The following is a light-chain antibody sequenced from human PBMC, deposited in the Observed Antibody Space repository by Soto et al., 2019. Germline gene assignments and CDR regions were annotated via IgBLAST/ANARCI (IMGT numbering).Light chain of an antibody. CDR2: DVS. Sequence: QSVLTQPASVSGSPGQSITLSCTGTSSAVGGYNYVSWYQQHPGKAPKLMIYDVSNRPSGVSNRFSGSKSGNTASLTISGLQAEDEADYYCSSYTSSSTLEFGGGTKLTVL. CDR1: SSAVGGYNY. V-gene: IGLV2-14*01. J-gene: IGLJ2*01. CDR3: SSYTSSSTLE.